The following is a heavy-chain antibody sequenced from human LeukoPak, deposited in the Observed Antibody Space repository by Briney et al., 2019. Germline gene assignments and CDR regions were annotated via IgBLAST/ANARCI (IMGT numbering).Heavy chain of an antibody. CDR1: GDSINNHH. Sequence: SETLSLTCTVSGDSINNHHWCWIRQPPGQGLDWVGYIHYSGRTNYHPSLKSRVTISIDTSKNQFSLNMNSVTSMDTAVYCCARVQIVSPTIRFDHWGQGTLVAVSS. V-gene: IGHV4-59*11. J-gene: IGHJ5*02. CDR3: ARVQIVSPTIRFDH. CDR2: IHYSGRT. D-gene: IGHD2-2*02.